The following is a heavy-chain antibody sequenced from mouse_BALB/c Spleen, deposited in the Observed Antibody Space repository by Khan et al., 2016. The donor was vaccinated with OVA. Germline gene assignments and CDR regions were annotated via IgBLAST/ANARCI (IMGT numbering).Heavy chain of an antibody. D-gene: IGHD2-12*01. CDR2: INSNGGYT. CDR1: GFTFSSYC. Sequence: EVELVESGGGLVQPGGSLKLSCAASGFTFSSYCMSWVRQNPDKRLELVATINSNGGYTYYPDSVKGRFTISRDNSTNTLYLQMSSLKSEDTAMYYSKRGAYGFPYWGQGTLVTVSA. V-gene: IGHV5-6-3*01. J-gene: IGHJ3*01. CDR3: KRGAYGFPY.